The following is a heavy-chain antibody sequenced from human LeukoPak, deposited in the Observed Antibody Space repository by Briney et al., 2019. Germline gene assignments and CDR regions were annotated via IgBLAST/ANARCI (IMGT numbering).Heavy chain of an antibody. Sequence: PSETLSLTCAVSGYSISSGCYCGWIRQPPGKGLEWIGSIYHSGSTYYNPPLKSRVTISVDTSKNQFSLKLSSVTAADTAVYYCARVPSSSDWFDPWGQGTLVTVSS. D-gene: IGHD6-6*01. CDR1: GYSISSGCY. J-gene: IGHJ5*02. V-gene: IGHV4-38-2*01. CDR2: IYHSGST. CDR3: ARVPSSSDWFDP.